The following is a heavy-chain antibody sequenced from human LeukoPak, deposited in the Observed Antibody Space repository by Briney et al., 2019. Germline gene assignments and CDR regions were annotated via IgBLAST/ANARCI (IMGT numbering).Heavy chain of an antibody. CDR3: RRDRVVDIAKIGSFYYFYMEV. D-gene: IGHD2-21*01. V-gene: IGHV3-48*04. Sequence: GGSLSFSCPASGFTFRCYAMSWVRPDPATGLDWVSYVSSSGSTIYYADSVKGRFTISSDNAKRSLYLQVNSLRAEDTAVYVCRRDRVVDIAKIGSFYYFYMEVWGKGTPVTVS. CDR2: VSSSGSTI. J-gene: IGHJ6*03. CDR1: GFTFRCYA.